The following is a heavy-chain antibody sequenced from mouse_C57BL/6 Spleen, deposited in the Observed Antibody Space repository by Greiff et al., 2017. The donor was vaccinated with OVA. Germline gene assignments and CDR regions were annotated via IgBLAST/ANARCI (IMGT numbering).Heavy chain of an antibody. CDR2: IHPNSGST. J-gene: IGHJ2*01. CDR3: ARSPTKFYYFDY. D-gene: IGHD1-1*01. Sequence: VQLQQPGAELVKPGASVKLSCKASGYTFTSYWMHWVKQRPGQGLEWIGMIHPNSGSTNYNEKFKSKATLTVDKSSSTAYMQLSSLTSEDSAVYYCARSPTKFYYFDYWGQGTTLTVSS. V-gene: IGHV1-64*01. CDR1: GYTFTSYW.